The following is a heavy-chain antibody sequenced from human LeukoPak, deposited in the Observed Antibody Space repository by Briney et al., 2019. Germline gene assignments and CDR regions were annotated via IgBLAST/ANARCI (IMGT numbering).Heavy chain of an antibody. CDR1: GFTFSDYY. CDR2: ISSSGSTI. Sequence: GGSLRLSCAASGFTFSDYYMSWIRQAPGKGLERVSYISSSGSTIYYADSVKGRFTISRDNAKNSLYLQMNSLRAEDTAVYYCARTPYYDFWSGYSLDYWGQGTLVTVSS. D-gene: IGHD3-3*01. J-gene: IGHJ4*02. V-gene: IGHV3-11*04. CDR3: ARTPYYDFWSGYSLDY.